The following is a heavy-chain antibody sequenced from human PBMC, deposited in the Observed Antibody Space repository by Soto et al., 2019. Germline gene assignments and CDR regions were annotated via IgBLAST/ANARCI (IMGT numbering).Heavy chain of an antibody. V-gene: IGHV3-9*01. CDR2: ISWNSGSI. CDR3: AKGYRGSYRYTDAFDI. Sequence: EVQLVESGGGLVQPGRSLRLSCAASGFTFDDYAMHWVRQAPGKGLEWVSGISWNSGSIGYADSVKGRFTISRDNAKNSLYLQMNSLRAEDTALYYCAKGYRGSYRYTDAFDIWGQGTMVTVSS. CDR1: GFTFDDYA. D-gene: IGHD3-16*02. J-gene: IGHJ3*02.